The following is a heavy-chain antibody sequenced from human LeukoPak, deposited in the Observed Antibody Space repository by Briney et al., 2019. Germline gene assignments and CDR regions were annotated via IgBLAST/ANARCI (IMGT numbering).Heavy chain of an antibody. V-gene: IGHV3-33*01. D-gene: IGHD6-19*01. CDR1: GFTFSNYG. CDR3: ARVGYSSGWYFDY. J-gene: IGHJ4*02. Sequence: PGGSLRLSCAASGFTFSNYGMHWVRQAPGKGLEWVAVIWYDGSNKYYADSVKGRFTISRDNSKNTLSLQMDGLRAEDTAVYYCARVGYSSGWYFDYWGQGTLVTVSS. CDR2: IWYDGSNK.